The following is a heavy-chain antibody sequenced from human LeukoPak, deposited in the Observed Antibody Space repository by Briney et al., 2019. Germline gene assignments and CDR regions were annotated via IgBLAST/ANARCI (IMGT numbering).Heavy chain of an antibody. V-gene: IGHV3-53*01. CDR2: IYSGGST. CDR1: GFTFSSNY. D-gene: IGHD3-10*01. Sequence: GGSLRLSCAASGFTFSSNYMSWVRQAPGKGLEWVSVIYSGGSTYYADSVKVRFTITRYNSKNTLYLQMNSLRAEDTAVYYCARSQLLWFGETLVWGQGTLVTVSS. J-gene: IGHJ4*02. CDR3: ARSQLLWFGETLV.